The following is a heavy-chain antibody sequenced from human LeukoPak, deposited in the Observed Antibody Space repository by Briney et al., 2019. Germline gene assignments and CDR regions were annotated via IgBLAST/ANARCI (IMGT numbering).Heavy chain of an antibody. J-gene: IGHJ4*02. CDR1: GFTFSSYA. V-gene: IGHV3-23*01. CDR2: ISGSGGST. Sequence: GGSLRLSCAASGFTFSSYAMSWVRQAPGKGLEWVSAISGSGGSTYYADSVKGRFTISRDNSKNTLYLQMNSLRAEDTAVYYCAKFLPTHIVVANYYFDYWGQGTLATVSS. D-gene: IGHD2-21*01. CDR3: AKFLPTHIVVANYYFDY.